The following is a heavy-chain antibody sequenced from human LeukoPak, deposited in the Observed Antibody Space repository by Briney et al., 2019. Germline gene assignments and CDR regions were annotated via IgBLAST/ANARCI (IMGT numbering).Heavy chain of an antibody. CDR2: ISYDGSNK. J-gene: IGHJ3*02. CDR1: GYTFTSYA. CDR3: AREVEAFDI. Sequence: SCTTSGYTFTSYAMHWVRQAPGKGLEWVAVISYDGSNKYYADSVKGRFTISRDNAKNSLYLQMNSLRAEDTAVYYCAREVEAFDIWGQGTMVTVSS. V-gene: IGHV3-30-3*01.